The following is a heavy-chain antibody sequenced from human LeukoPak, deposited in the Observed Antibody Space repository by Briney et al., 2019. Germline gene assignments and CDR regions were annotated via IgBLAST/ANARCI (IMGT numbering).Heavy chain of an antibody. D-gene: IGHD1-14*01. J-gene: IGHJ4*02. CDR2: IYNSGST. Sequence: GGSLRLSCAVSGVSFSGYAMHWVRQAPGKGLEWVAAIYNSGSTYYADSVKGRFTISRDNSKNTMYLQMNSLKGEDTAVYYCARRSNPPGRIDHWGQGTLVTVSS. CDR3: ARRSNPPGRIDH. CDR1: GVSFSGYA. V-gene: IGHV3-66*04.